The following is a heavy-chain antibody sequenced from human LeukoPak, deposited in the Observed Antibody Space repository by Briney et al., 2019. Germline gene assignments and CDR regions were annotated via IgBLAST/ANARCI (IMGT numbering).Heavy chain of an antibody. D-gene: IGHD3-9*01. CDR2: ISYDGSNK. J-gene: IGHJ4*02. CDR1: GFTFSSYG. Sequence: PGGSLRLSCAASGFTFSSYGMHWVRQAPGKGLEWVAVISYDGSNKYYADSVKGRFTISRYNSKNTLYLQMNSLRAEDTAVYYCAKEPHYDILTGSGGVDYWGQGTLVTVSS. V-gene: IGHV3-30*18. CDR3: AKEPHYDILTGSGGVDY.